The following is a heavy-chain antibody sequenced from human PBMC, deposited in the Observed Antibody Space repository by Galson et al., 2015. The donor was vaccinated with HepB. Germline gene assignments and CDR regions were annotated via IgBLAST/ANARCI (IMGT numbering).Heavy chain of an antibody. V-gene: IGHV3-48*02. Sequence: SLRLSCAASGFIFSGYSMNWVRQAPGKGLEWVSHITYSSSATYYADSVKGRFTISRDNGKNLLYLQMSSLRDEDTAVYYCARAQTYYYDSSGYYSWGQGTLVTVSS. D-gene: IGHD3-22*01. CDR3: ARAQTYYYDSSGYYS. CDR1: GFIFSGYS. CDR2: ITYSSSAT. J-gene: IGHJ4*02.